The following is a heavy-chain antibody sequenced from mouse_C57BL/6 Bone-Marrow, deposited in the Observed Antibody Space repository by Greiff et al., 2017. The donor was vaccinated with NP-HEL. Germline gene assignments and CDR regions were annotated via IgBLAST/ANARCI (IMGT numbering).Heavy chain of an antibody. CDR2: IYPGSGST. CDR1: GYTFTSYW. V-gene: IGHV1-55*01. J-gene: IGHJ4*01. D-gene: IGHD1-1*01. CDR3: ANYYGSRRGDYAMDY. Sequence: QVQLQQSGAELVKPGASVKMSCKASGYTFTSYWITWVKQRPGQGLEWIGDIYPGSGSTNYNEKFKSKATLTVDTSSSTAYMQLSSLTSEDSAVYYCANYYGSRRGDYAMDYWGQGTSVTVSS.